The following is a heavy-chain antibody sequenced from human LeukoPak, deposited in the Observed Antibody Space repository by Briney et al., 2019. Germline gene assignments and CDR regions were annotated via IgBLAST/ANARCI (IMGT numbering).Heavy chain of an antibody. D-gene: IGHD4-23*01. J-gene: IGHJ4*02. CDR3: ARLNYGGNSIVWDY. V-gene: IGHV1-2*06. Sequence: ASVKVSCKASGYTFTGYYMHWVRQAPGQGLEWMGRINPNSGGTNYAQKFQGRVTITADESTSTAYMELSSLRSEDTAVYYCARLNYGGNSIVWDYWGQGTLVTVSS. CDR1: GYTFTGYY. CDR2: INPNSGGT.